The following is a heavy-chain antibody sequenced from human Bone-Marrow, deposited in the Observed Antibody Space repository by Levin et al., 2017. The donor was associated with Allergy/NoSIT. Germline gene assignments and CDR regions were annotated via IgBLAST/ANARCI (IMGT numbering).Heavy chain of an antibody. V-gene: IGHV3-9*01. CDR1: GFTFNDYG. J-gene: IGHJ6*02. CDR3: AKEVDGLAGTGDFLYGVDV. Sequence: SLKISCTASGFTFNDYGMHWVRQPPGKGLEWVAGISWNSDAIGYADSVRGRFIISRDNARNSLYLQMNRLRAADTAFYYCAKEVDGLAGTGDFLYGVDVWGQGTTVTVSS. D-gene: IGHD6-19*01. CDR2: ISWNSDAI.